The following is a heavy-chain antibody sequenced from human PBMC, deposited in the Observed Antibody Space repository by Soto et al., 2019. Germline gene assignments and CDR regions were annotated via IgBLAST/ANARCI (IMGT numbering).Heavy chain of an antibody. D-gene: IGHD3-22*01. Sequence: ASVKVSCKASGYTFTSYDINWVRQATGQGLEWMGWMNPNSGNTGYAQKFQGRVTMTRNTSISTAYTELSSLRSEDTAVYYCARSTPDSSGYYYAFYYYYGMDVWGQGTTVTVSS. CDR3: ARSTPDSSGYYYAFYYYYGMDV. V-gene: IGHV1-8*01. J-gene: IGHJ6*02. CDR1: GYTFTSYD. CDR2: MNPNSGNT.